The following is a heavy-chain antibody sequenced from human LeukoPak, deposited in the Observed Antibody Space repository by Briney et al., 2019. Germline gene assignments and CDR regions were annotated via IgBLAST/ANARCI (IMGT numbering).Heavy chain of an antibody. Sequence: PGGSLRLSCAASGFTFRSYSMNWVRQAPGKGLEWVSSISGSNSYIYYADSVRGRFTISRDNAKNSLSLQMNSLRPEDTAVYYCARPAYTAAYDLWGQGTMVTVSS. CDR2: ISGSNSYI. V-gene: IGHV3-21*06. J-gene: IGHJ3*01. D-gene: IGHD3-16*01. CDR3: ARPAYTAAYDL. CDR1: GFTFRSYS.